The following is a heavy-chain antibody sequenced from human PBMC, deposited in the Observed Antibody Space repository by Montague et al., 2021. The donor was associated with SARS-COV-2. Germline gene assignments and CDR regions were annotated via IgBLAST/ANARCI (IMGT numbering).Heavy chain of an antibody. CDR2: IYYSGGI. Sequence: SETLSLTCTVSGGSMSDHYWAWIRQPPGKGLEWLAYIYYSGGINSNASLKSRVSMSVDTSNNQFSLKLPSVTAADTAVYYCARAVSVRGAVNWFDPWGQGTPVTVSS. V-gene: IGHV4-59*11. J-gene: IGHJ5*02. CDR3: ARAVSVRGAVNWFDP. D-gene: IGHD3-10*01. CDR1: GGSMSDHY.